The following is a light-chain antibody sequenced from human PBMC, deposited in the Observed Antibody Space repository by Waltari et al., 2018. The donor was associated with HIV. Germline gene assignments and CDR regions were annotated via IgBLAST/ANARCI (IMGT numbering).Light chain of an antibody. V-gene: IGKV3-15*01. Sequence: ERVMTQSPTTLSVSPGERATISCRASQTVDSDLAWYQQRPGQPPRLLISGASTRATGIPARFSGSGSGTEFTLTINSLQSEDFAVYYCQQYNNWPYTFGQGTRLDIK. CDR3: QQYNNWPYT. J-gene: IGKJ2*01. CDR1: QTVDSD. CDR2: GAS.